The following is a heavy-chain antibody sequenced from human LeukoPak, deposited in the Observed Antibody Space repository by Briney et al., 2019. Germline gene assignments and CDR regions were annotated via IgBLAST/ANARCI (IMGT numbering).Heavy chain of an antibody. D-gene: IGHD1-1*01. CDR1: GYTVTELS. CDR3: ATYWNAYYYYGMDV. Sequence: ASVTVSCKVSGYTVTELSMHWVRQAPGKGLEWMGGFDPEDGETIYAQKFQGRVTMTEDTSTDTAYMELSSLRSEDTAVYYCATYWNAYYYYGMDVWGQGTTVTVSS. V-gene: IGHV1-24*01. CDR2: FDPEDGET. J-gene: IGHJ6*02.